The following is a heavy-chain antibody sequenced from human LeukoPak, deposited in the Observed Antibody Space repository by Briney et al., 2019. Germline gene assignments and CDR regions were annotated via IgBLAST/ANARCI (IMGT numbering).Heavy chain of an antibody. CDR2: ISGSGDDT. CDR1: GFTFSTYA. J-gene: IGHJ4*02. Sequence: GGSLRLSCAASGFTFSTYAMNWVRQAPGKGLEWVSSISGSGDDTYYADSVKGRFTISRDNSKTTLYLEMNSLRAGDTAVYYCATETNGRHYDYWGQGTLLTVSS. D-gene: IGHD1-14*01. CDR3: ATETNGRHYDY. V-gene: IGHV3-23*01.